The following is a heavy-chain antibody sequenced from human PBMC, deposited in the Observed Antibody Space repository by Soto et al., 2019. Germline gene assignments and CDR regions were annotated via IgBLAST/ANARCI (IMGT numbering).Heavy chain of an antibody. Sequence: QVQLQESGPGLVKPSQTLSLTCTVSGGSISSGDYYWSWIRQPPGKGLEWIGYIYYSRSTYYNPSLKSRVTISVDTSKNQFSLKLSSVTAADTAVYYCARGGTYYDFWSGYSIDYWGQGTLVTVSS. J-gene: IGHJ4*02. CDR2: IYYSRST. CDR3: ARGGTYYDFWSGYSIDY. CDR1: GGSISSGDYY. D-gene: IGHD3-3*01. V-gene: IGHV4-30-4*01.